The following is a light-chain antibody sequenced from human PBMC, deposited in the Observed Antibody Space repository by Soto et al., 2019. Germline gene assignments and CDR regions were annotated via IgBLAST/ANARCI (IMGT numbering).Light chain of an antibody. Sequence: EIVMTQSPGTLSVSPGGRATLSCRASQSVNINLAWYQHKPGQSPRLLVYGSSTRATGLPARFSGRGSGTEFNLTISSLHFEDFAVYYCQQYNNWPHTFGQGTKLEIK. CDR2: GSS. J-gene: IGKJ2*01. CDR1: QSVNIN. CDR3: QQYNNWPHT. V-gene: IGKV3-15*01.